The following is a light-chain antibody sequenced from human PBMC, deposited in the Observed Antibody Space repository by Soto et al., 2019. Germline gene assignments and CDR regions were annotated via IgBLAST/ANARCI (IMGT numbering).Light chain of an antibody. CDR2: DVS. J-gene: IGLJ1*01. CDR3: SSYTISAADV. V-gene: IGLV2-14*03. Sequence: QSVLIQPASVSGSPGRSITISCTGTSSDIGAYNFVSWYQQHPGKAPKLMIYDVSNRPSGVSNRFSGSKSGDTASLTISGLQAEDEADYYCSSYTISAADVFGTGTKVTVL. CDR1: SSDIGAYNF.